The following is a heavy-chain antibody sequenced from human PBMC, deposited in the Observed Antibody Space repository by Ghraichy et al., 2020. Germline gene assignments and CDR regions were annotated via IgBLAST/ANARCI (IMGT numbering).Heavy chain of an antibody. CDR2: IYTTGTT. V-gene: IGHV4-4*07. J-gene: IGHJ6*03. CDR3: ARVNKIYSSSSGYFYYMDV. D-gene: IGHD6-6*01. Sequence: SETLSLSCTVSGDSINNYFWSWIRQSAGTGLEWIGRIYTTGTTNYNPSLNSRVTMSLDTSKAQFSLKLSSVTAADTAVYYCARVNKIYSSSSGYFYYMDVWGTGTTVTVSS. CDR1: GDSINNYF.